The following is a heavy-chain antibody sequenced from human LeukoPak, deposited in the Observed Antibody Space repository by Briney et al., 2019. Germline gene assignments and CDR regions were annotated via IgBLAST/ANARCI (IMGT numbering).Heavy chain of an antibody. CDR3: ARDFVAAGTRDRSV. J-gene: IGHJ4*02. Sequence: GSLRLSCAASGFTFSSYSMKWVRPAPGKGLEWVSSISSSSSYIYYADSVEGRFTISRDNAKNSLYLQMNSLRAEDTAVYYCARDFVAAGTRDRSVWGQGTLVTVSS. CDR2: ISSSSSYI. D-gene: IGHD6-13*01. V-gene: IGHV3-21*01. CDR1: GFTFSSYS.